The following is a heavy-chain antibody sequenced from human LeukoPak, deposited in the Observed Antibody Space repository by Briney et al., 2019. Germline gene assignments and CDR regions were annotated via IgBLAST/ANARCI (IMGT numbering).Heavy chain of an antibody. Sequence: ASVKVSCKASGYTFTSYDINWVRQATGQGLEWMGWMNPNSGNTGYAQKFQGRVTITRNTSISTAYMEPSSLRSEDTAVYYCARAWAAPDAFDIWGQGTMVTVSS. CDR1: GYTFTSYD. D-gene: IGHD1-26*01. V-gene: IGHV1-8*03. CDR2: MNPNSGNT. CDR3: ARAWAAPDAFDI. J-gene: IGHJ3*02.